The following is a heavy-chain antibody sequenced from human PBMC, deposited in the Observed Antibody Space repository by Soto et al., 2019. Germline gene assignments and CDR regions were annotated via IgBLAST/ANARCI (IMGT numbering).Heavy chain of an antibody. Sequence: GGSLRLSCAASGFTFSSYAMSWVRQAPGKGLEWVSAISGSGGSTYYADSVKGRFTISRDNSKNTLYLQMNSLRAEDTAVYYCAKVSGGDYGGNLDAFDIRGQGTMVTVSS. V-gene: IGHV3-23*01. CDR3: AKVSGGDYGGNLDAFDI. J-gene: IGHJ3*02. D-gene: IGHD4-17*01. CDR1: GFTFSSYA. CDR2: ISGSGGST.